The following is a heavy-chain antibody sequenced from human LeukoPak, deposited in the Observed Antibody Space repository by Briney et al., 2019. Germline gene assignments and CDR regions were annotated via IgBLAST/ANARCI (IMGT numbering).Heavy chain of an antibody. Sequence: SETLSLTCTVSGASVSSGSYYWSWIRQPPGKGLGWIGYIYHSGSSNYRPSLKSRVTMSVDTSKNQFSLKLNSVTAADTAVYYCARVRGDYNHYFDYWGQGTLVTVSP. CDR3: ARVRGDYNHYFDY. V-gene: IGHV4-61*01. D-gene: IGHD4-17*01. CDR1: GASVSSGSYY. CDR2: IYHSGSS. J-gene: IGHJ4*02.